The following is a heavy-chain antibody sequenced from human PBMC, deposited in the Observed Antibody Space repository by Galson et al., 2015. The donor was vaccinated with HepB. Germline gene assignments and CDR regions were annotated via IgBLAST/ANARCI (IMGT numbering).Heavy chain of an antibody. CDR2: IWYDGTNK. CDR1: GFSFSRYA. V-gene: IGHV3-33*08. CDR3: TRDPREGVVIAEDGSDI. J-gene: IGHJ3*02. Sequence: SLRLSCAASGFSFSRYAMPWVRQAPGKGREWVAIIWYDGTNKNYGDSVKGRFTISRDNSKKMVFLQMNNLRAEDTAVYYCTRDPREGVVIAEDGSDIWGQGTMVTVSS. D-gene: IGHD2-21*01.